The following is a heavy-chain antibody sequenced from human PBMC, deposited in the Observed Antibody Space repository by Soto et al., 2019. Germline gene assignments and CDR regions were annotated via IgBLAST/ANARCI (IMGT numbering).Heavy chain of an antibody. Sequence: GWALRLSCAASVFTFISYAMRWVRQAPGKGLEWVSAISGSGGSTYYADSVKGRFTISRDNSKNTLYLQMNSLRAEDTAVYYCAKDAPITMIVVVNPPNGMDVWGQGTTVTVSS. CDR3: AKDAPITMIVVVNPPNGMDV. D-gene: IGHD3-22*01. CDR2: ISGSGGST. J-gene: IGHJ6*02. CDR1: VFTFISYA. V-gene: IGHV3-23*01.